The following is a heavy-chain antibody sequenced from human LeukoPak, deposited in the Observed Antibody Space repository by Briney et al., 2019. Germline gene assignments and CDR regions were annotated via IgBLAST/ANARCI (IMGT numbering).Heavy chain of an antibody. Sequence: SETLSLTCAVYGESFSGYYWSWIRQPPGKGLEWIGEINHRGSTNYNPSLKSRVTISVDTSKDQFSLKLNSVTAADTAIYYCARGDITTGGAPFDHWGQGSLVTVSS. J-gene: IGHJ4*02. CDR2: INHRGST. CDR1: GESFSGYY. CDR3: ARGDITTGGAPFDH. D-gene: IGHD2-21*01. V-gene: IGHV4-34*01.